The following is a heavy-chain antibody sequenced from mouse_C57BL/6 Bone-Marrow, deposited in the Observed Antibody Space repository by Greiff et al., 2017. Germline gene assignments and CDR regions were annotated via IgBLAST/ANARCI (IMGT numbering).Heavy chain of an antibody. Sequence: EVQLQQSGPELVKPGASVKISCKASGYSFTGYYMNWVKQSPEKSLEWIGEINPSTGGTTYNQKFKAKATLTVDKSSSTAYMQLKSLTSEDSAVYYGASSVLSGYCYAMDYWGQGTSVTVSS. J-gene: IGHJ4*01. D-gene: IGHD3-2*02. V-gene: IGHV1-42*01. CDR3: ASSVLSGYCYAMDY. CDR1: GYSFTGYY. CDR2: INPSTGGT.